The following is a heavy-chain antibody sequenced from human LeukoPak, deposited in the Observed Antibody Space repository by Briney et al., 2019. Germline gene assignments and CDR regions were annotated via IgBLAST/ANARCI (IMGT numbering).Heavy chain of an antibody. V-gene: IGHV4-39*01. CDR3: ARQGADYFYYYIDV. D-gene: IGHD3-16*01. CDR2: IYYSGST. J-gene: IGHJ6*03. CDR1: GGSISSNSFY. Sequence: SETLSLTCSVPGGSISSNSFYWGWIRQPPGKGLEWIGSIYYSGSTFYNSSLESRVSLSVDMSKNQLSLKLTSMTAADTAVYYCARQGADYFYYYIDVWGEGTAVAVSS.